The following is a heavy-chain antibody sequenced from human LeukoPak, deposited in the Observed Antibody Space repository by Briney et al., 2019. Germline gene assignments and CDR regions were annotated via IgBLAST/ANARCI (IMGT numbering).Heavy chain of an antibody. D-gene: IGHD3-22*01. CDR1: GFTFSSHG. CDR3: AREDGDDSRTGYFQH. Sequence: GGSLRVSCAASGFTFSSHGMSWVRQAPGKGLEWVSAISGSGGSTYYADSVKGRFTISRDNSKNTVYLQMNSLRAEDTAVYFCAREDGDDSRTGYFQHWGQGTLVTVSS. CDR2: ISGSGGST. V-gene: IGHV3-23*01. J-gene: IGHJ1*01.